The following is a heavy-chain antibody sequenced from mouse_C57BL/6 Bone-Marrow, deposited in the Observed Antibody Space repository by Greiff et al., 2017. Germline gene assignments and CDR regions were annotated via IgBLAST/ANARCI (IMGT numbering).Heavy chain of an antibody. V-gene: IGHV1-82*01. D-gene: IGHD2-4*01. CDR1: GYAFSSSW. CDR3: ARSFYDYDGEYYFDY. Sequence: QVQLQQSGPELVKPGASVKISCKASGYAFSSSWMNWVKQRPGKGLEWIGRIYPGDGDTNYNGKFKGKDTLTADKSSSTAYMQLSSLTSEDSAVYFCARSFYDYDGEYYFDYWGQGTTLTVSS. CDR2: IYPGDGDT. J-gene: IGHJ2*01.